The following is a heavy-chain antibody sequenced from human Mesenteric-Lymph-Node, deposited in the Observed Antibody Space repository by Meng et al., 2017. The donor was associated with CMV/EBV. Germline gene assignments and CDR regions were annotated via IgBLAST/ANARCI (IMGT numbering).Heavy chain of an antibody. Sequence: GESLKISCAASGFTFSDYYMSWIRQAPGKGLEWVSYISSSGSTIYYADSVKGRFTISRDNAKNSLYLQMNSLRAEDTAVYYCAKLGSGWPFTLDYWGQGTLVTVSS. CDR2: ISSSGSTI. D-gene: IGHD6-19*01. CDR3: AKLGSGWPFTLDY. J-gene: IGHJ4*02. CDR1: GFTFSDYY. V-gene: IGHV3-11*01.